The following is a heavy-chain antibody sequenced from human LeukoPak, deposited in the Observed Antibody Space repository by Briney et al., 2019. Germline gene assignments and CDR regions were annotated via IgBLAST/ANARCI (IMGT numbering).Heavy chain of an antibody. V-gene: IGHV3-33*05. J-gene: IGHJ4*02. CDR1: GFTFSSYG. CDR2: ISYDGSNK. D-gene: IGHD2-2*01. Sequence: PGGSLRLSCAASGFTFSSYGMHRVRQAPGKGLEWVAVISYDGSNKYYADSVKGRFTISRDNSKSTLYLQMNSLRAEDTAFYYCAKDLGYCSSTTCYGFDYWGQGTLVTVSS. CDR3: AKDLGYCSSTTCYGFDY.